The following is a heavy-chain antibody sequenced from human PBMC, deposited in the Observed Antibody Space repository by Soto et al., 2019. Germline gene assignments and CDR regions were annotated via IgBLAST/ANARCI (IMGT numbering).Heavy chain of an antibody. D-gene: IGHD4-4*01. V-gene: IGHV4-59*01. Sequence: QVQLQESGPGLVKPSETLSLTCTVSGGSISSYYSSWIRQPPGKGLEWIGHIYYSGSTNYNPSLKSRVTISVDTSKNQFSLKLSSVTAADTAVYYCARDGYTVTPNYYYGMDVWGQGTTVTVSS. J-gene: IGHJ6*02. CDR1: GGSISSYY. CDR3: ARDGYTVTPNYYYGMDV. CDR2: IYYSGST.